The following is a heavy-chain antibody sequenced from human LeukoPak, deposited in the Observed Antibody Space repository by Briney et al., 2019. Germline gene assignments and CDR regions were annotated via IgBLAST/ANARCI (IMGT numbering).Heavy chain of an antibody. J-gene: IGHJ4*02. V-gene: IGHV3-74*01. Sequence: GGSLRLSCAASGFTFSSYWMHWVRQAPGKGLVCVSRINSDGSSTSYADSVKGRFTISRDNAKNTLYLQMNSLRAEDTAVYYCARAVDTAMVIGYYFDYWGQGTLVTVSS. CDR3: ARAVDTAMVIGYYFDY. D-gene: IGHD5-18*01. CDR2: INSDGSST. CDR1: GFTFSSYW.